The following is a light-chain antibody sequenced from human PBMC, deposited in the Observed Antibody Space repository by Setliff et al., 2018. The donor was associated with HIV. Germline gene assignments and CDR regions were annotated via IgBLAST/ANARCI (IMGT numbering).Light chain of an antibody. CDR3: TSYTGGNTRV. J-gene: IGLJ1*01. CDR1: SNDIGGYNY. Sequence: QSVLAQPASVSGSPGQTITISCTGTSNDIGGYNYVSWYQQHPGEAPKLIIYNVNNRPSGVSSRFSGSKSGNTASLSISELRAKDETDYYCTSYTGGNTRVFGTGTKVT. V-gene: IGLV2-14*03. CDR2: NVN.